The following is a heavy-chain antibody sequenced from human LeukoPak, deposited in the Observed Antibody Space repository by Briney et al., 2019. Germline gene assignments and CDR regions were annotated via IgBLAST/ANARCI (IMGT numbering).Heavy chain of an antibody. V-gene: IGHV3-30*18. CDR2: ISYDGSNK. D-gene: IGHD6-19*01. CDR1: GFTFSSYG. CDR3: AKDKYSSGWWAMDY. J-gene: IGHJ4*02. Sequence: GRSLRLSCAVSGFTFSSYGMHWVRQAPGKGLEWVAVISYDGSNKYYADSVKGRFTISRDNSKNTLYLQMNSLRAEDTAVYYCAKDKYSSGWWAMDYWGQGTLVTVSS.